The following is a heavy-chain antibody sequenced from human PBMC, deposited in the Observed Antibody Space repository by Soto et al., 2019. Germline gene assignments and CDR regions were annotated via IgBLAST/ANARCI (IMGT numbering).Heavy chain of an antibody. CDR1: GGSISSYY. J-gene: IGHJ3*02. CDR2: IYTSGST. CDR3: ARDPRRGSYWDSNDAFDI. Sequence: QVQLQESGPGLVKPSETLSLTCTVSGGSISSYYWSWIRQPAGKGLEWIGRIYTSGSTNYNPSLKSRVTISVDTSKNQFSLKLSSVTAADTAVYYCARDPRRGSYWDSNDAFDIWGQGTMVTVSS. V-gene: IGHV4-4*07. D-gene: IGHD1-26*01.